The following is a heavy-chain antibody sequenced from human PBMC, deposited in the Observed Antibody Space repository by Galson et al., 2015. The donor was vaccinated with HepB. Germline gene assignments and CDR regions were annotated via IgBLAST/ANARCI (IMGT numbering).Heavy chain of an antibody. CDR2: ISSSSSYT. CDR1: GFTFSDYY. Sequence: SLRLSCAASGFTFSDYYMSWIRQAPGKGLEWVSYISSSSSYTNYADSVKGRFTISRGNAKNSLYLQMNSLRAEDTAVYYCAREGTAAGTRSYDYWGQGTLVTVSS. D-gene: IGHD6-13*01. J-gene: IGHJ4*02. V-gene: IGHV3-11*05. CDR3: AREGTAAGTRSYDY.